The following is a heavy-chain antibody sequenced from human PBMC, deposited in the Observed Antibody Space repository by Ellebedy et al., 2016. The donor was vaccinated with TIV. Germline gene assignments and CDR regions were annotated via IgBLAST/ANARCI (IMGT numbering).Heavy chain of an antibody. CDR2: INAGNGNT. CDR3: ARASSRYSGYDYCNY. D-gene: IGHD5-12*01. V-gene: IGHV1-3*01. J-gene: IGHJ4*02. CDR1: GYTFTNYA. Sequence: AASVKVSCKASGYTFTNYAMHWARQAPGQRLEWMGWINAGNGNTEYSQKFQGRVTITRDTSASTAYMELSSLRSEDTAVYYCARASSRYSGYDYCNYWGQGTLVTVSS.